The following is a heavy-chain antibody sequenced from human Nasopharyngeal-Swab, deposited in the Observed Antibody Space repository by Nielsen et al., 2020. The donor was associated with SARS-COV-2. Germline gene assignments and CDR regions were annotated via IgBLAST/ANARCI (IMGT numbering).Heavy chain of an antibody. CDR2: ITWNSGTI. CDR3: AKEGLGSGYLGDAFDI. J-gene: IGHJ3*02. Sequence: SLKISCEASGFIFEDYAMHWVRQAPGKGLEWVSGITWNSGTIVYADSVRGRFTISRDNAENSLYLQMNSLRHEDTAFYFCAKEGLGSGYLGDAFDIWGQGTMVTVFS. CDR1: GFIFEDYA. D-gene: IGHD5-12*01. V-gene: IGHV3-9*01.